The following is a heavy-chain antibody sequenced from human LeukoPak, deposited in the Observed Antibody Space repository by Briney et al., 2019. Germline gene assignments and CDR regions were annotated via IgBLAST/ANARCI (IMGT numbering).Heavy chain of an antibody. D-gene: IGHD4-23*01. CDR2: IYYSGST. CDR1: SGSNSGDTDY. J-gene: IGHJ5*02. Sequence: SETLSLTCSVSSGSNSGDTDYWGWVRQPPGKGLEWIGSIYYSGSTFYNPSLRSRVIVSVDTSANQLSLKLISVTAADTAVYYCARGETVDRNLAWFDPWGQGTLVTVSS. CDR3: ARGETVDRNLAWFDP. V-gene: IGHV4-39*01.